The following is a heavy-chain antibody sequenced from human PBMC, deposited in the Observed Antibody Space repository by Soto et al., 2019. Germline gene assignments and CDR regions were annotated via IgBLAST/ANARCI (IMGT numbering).Heavy chain of an antibody. J-gene: IGHJ3*01. CDR1: GQSIRSGYY. D-gene: IGHD5-12*01. Sequence: LSLTCAVSGQSIRSGYYWCWILQPPGKGLEWIGSFYHSGNTYYNPSLKSRVTISLDTSKNQFSLKLTSVTASDTAVYWCARCADIMATSNDPFDVSGQRTMVTVSS. CDR2: FYHSGNT. CDR3: ARCADIMATSNDPFDV. V-gene: IGHV4-38-2*01.